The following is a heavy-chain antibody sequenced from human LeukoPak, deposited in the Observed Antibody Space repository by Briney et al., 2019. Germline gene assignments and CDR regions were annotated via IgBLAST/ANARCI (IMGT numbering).Heavy chain of an antibody. Sequence: GGSLRLSCAASGLTFSTYAMSWVRQAPGKGLAWVSGLNEDGGYTYYADSVKGRFTISRGNSGNTLYLQMSSLRAEDTAIYYCVRDFSCSGGSCPLFDSWGQGTLVSVSS. D-gene: IGHD2-15*01. CDR1: GLTFSTYA. CDR3: VRDFSCSGGSCPLFDS. J-gene: IGHJ4*02. CDR2: LNEDGGYT. V-gene: IGHV3-23*01.